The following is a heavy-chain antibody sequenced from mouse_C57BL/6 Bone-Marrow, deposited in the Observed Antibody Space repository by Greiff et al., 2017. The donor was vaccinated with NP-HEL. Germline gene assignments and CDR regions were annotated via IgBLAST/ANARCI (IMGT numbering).Heavy chain of an antibody. V-gene: IGHV1-72*01. CDR3: ARSFNWDGFAY. J-gene: IGHJ3*01. CDR1: GYTFTSYW. D-gene: IGHD4-1*01. CDR2: IDPSSGGT. Sequence: QVQLQQPGAELVKPGASVKLSCKASGYTFTSYWMHWVKQRPGRGLEWIGSIDPSSGGTKYNEKFKSKATLTVDKPSSTAYMQLSSLTSEDSAVYYGARSFNWDGFAYWGQGTLVTVSA.